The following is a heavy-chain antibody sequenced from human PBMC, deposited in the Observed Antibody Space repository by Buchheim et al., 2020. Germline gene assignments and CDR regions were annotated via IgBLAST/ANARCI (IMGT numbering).Heavy chain of an antibody. D-gene: IGHD4-17*01. CDR2: INSDGSST. V-gene: IGHV3-74*01. J-gene: IGHJ6*02. CDR3: ARDYGDHDYGDYVSSYYYYGMDV. Sequence: EVQLVESGGGLVQPGGSLRLSCAASGFTFSSYWMHWVRQAPGKGLVWVSRINSDGSSTSYADSVKGRFTISRDNAKNTLYLQMNSLRAVDTAVYYCARDYGDHDYGDYVSSYYYYGMDVWGQGTT. CDR1: GFTFSSYW.